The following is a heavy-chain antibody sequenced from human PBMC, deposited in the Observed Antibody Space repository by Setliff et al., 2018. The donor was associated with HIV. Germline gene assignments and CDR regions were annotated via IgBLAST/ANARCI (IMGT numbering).Heavy chain of an antibody. CDR2: IYYSGST. CDR3: ARSRTSSGYYGVTGYGMDV. D-gene: IGHD3-22*01. V-gene: IGHV4-59*01. Sequence: PSETLSLTCTVSGGSISSDYWSWIRQPPGKGLEWIGYIYYSGSTNYNPSLKGRVTISVATSKNQFPLKLNSVTTADTAVYYCARSRTSSGYYGVTGYGMDVWGQGTTVTVSS. CDR1: GGSISSDY. J-gene: IGHJ6*02.